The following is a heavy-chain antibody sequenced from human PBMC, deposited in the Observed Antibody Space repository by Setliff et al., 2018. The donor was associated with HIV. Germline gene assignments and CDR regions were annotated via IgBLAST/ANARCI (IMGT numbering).Heavy chain of an antibody. CDR3: ASDPGSSSFDY. V-gene: IGHV3-7*03. Sequence: TGGSLRLSCAASGFTFSSYWMSWVRQAPGKGLEWMANIKQDGSVTNYVDFVKGRFTISRDNAKNLVFLQMSSLRAEDTAAYYCASDPGSSSFDYWGQGTPVTVSS. D-gene: IGHD6-19*01. CDR1: GFTFSSYW. J-gene: IGHJ4*02. CDR2: IKQDGSVT.